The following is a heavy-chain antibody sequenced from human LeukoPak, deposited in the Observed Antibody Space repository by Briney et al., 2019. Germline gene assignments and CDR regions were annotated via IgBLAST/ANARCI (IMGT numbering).Heavy chain of an antibody. CDR3: ARILLWFGEPRFDP. CDR1: GGSISSYY. J-gene: IGHJ5*02. CDR2: IYYSGST. D-gene: IGHD3-10*01. Sequence: SETLSLTCTVSGGSISSYYWSWIRQPPGKGLEWIGYIYYSGSTNYNPSLKSRVTISVDTSKNQLSLKLSSVTAADTAVYYCARILLWFGEPRFDPWGQGTLVTVSS. V-gene: IGHV4-59*01.